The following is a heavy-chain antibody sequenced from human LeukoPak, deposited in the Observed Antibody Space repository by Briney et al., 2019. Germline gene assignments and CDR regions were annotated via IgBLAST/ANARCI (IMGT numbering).Heavy chain of an antibody. V-gene: IGHV4-39*07. Sequence: PSETLSLTCTVSGGSISSSSYYWGWIRQPPGKGLEWIGSIYYSGSTYYNPSLKSRVTISVDTSKNQFSLKLSSVTAADTAVYYCARGYDILTDYYYGMDVWXQGXTVTVSS. CDR1: GGSISSSSYY. J-gene: IGHJ6*02. CDR3: ARGYDILTDYYYGMDV. CDR2: IYYSGST. D-gene: IGHD3-9*01.